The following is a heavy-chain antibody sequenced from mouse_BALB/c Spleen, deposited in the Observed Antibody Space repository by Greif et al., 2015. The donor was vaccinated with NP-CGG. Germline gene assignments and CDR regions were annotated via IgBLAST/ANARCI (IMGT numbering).Heavy chain of an antibody. J-gene: IGHJ4*01. V-gene: IGHV7-3*02. CDR2: IRNKANGYTT. CDR1: GFTFTDYY. CDR3: ARDRGDGYDGGDY. Sequence: EVMLVESGGGLVQPGGSLRLSCATSGFTFTDYYMSWVRQPPGKALEWLGFIRNKANGYTTEYSASVKGRFTISRDNSQSSLYLQMNTLRAEDSATYYCARDRGDGYDGGDYWGQGTSVTVSS. D-gene: IGHD2-2*01.